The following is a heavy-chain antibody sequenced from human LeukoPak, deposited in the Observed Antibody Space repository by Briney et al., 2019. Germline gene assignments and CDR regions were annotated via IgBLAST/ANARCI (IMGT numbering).Heavy chain of an antibody. CDR2: INHSGST. CDR1: GGSFSGYH. D-gene: IGHD2-2*02. V-gene: IGHV4-34*01. Sequence: PSETLSLTCAVYGGSFSGYHWSWIRQPPGKGLEWIGEINHSGSTNHNPSLKSRVTISVDTSKNQFSLNLSSVTAADTAVYYCATASLGYCSSPSCYRGWFDPWGQGTLVTVSS. J-gene: IGHJ5*02. CDR3: ATASLGYCSSPSCYRGWFDP.